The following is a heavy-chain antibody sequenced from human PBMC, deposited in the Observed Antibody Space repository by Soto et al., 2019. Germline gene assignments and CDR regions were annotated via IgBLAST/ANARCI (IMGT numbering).Heavy chain of an antibody. D-gene: IGHD2-15*01. J-gene: IGHJ6*03. CDR1: GGTFSSYT. Sequence: QVQLVQSGAEVKKPGSSVKVSCKASGGTFSSYTISWVRQAPGQGLEWMGRIIPILGIANYAQKFQGRVTITADKSTSTAYMELSSLRSEDPAVYYCARGGEGYCSGGSCYGRYYYYYMDVWGKGTTVTVSS. CDR3: ARGGEGYCSGGSCYGRYYYYYMDV. CDR2: IIPILGIA. V-gene: IGHV1-69*02.